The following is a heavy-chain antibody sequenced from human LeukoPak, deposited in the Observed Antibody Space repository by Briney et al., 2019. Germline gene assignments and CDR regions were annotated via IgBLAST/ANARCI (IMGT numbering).Heavy chain of an antibody. J-gene: IGHJ4*02. V-gene: IGHV5-10-1*01. CDR2: IDPSDSYT. CDR1: GSFFTSYW. D-gene: IGHD3-9*01. CDR3: ARVFILTGYYISYYFDY. Sequence: GASLEISWKGSGSFFTSYWISWVRQMPGKGLEWMGRIDPSDSYTNYSPSFQGHVTISADKSISTAYLEWSSLKASDTAMYYCARVFILTGYYISYYFDYWGQGTLVTVSS.